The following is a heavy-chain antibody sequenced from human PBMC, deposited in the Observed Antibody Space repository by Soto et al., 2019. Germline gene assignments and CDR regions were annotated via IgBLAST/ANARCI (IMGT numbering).Heavy chain of an antibody. CDR2: ISYDGSNK. CDR3: AKGGGSSFEPYYYYGMDV. D-gene: IGHD6-6*01. V-gene: IGHV3-30*18. CDR1: GFTFSSYG. Sequence: QVQLVESGGGVVQPGRSLRLSCAASGFTFSSYGMHWVRQAPGKGLEWVAVISYDGSNKYYADSVKGRFTISRDNSKNTLYLQRNSVRAEDTAVYYCAKGGGSSFEPYYYYGMDVWGQGTTVTVSS. J-gene: IGHJ6*02.